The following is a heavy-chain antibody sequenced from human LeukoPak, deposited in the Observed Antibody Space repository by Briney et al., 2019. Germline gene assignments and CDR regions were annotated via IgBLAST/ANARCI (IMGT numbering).Heavy chain of an antibody. D-gene: IGHD6-6*01. CDR2: IYYSGST. Sequence: SETLSLTCTVSGGSISSYYWSWIRQPPGKGLEWIGYIYYSGSTNYNPSLKSRVTISVDTSKNQFSLKLSSVTAADTAMYYCAREARYNWFDPWGQGTLVTVSS. CDR3: AREARYNWFDP. V-gene: IGHV4-59*01. CDR1: GGSISSYY. J-gene: IGHJ5*02.